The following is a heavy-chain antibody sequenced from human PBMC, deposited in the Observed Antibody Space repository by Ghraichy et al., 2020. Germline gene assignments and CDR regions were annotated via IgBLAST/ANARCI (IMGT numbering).Heavy chain of an antibody. CDR3: ARHSTMALADTFEF. J-gene: IGHJ4*02. D-gene: IGHD6-19*01. V-gene: IGHV1-69*06. CDR1: GGTFNSKS. Sequence: SVKVSCKASGGTFNSKSISWVRQAPGEGLEWMGGIIPMFGTVDYAEKFRGRLTISADRSTVTSFMELSSLTSDDAAIYYCARHSTMALADTFEFWGQGTLLTVSS. CDR2: IIPMFGTV.